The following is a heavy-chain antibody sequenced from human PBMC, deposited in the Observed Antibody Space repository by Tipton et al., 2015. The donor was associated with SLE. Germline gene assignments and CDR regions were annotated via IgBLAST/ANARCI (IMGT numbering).Heavy chain of an antibody. V-gene: IGHV3-30*04. D-gene: IGHD2-8*01. CDR1: GFTFNTYD. CDR2: MSYDGSHK. J-gene: IGHJ3*02. CDR3: AREAYWMLYSFDM. Sequence: RSLRLSCAASGFTFNTYDMHWVRQAPGKGLEWVAFMSYDGSHKYHADSVEGRLTISRDISKNKLYLQINSRRREDSAMYYCAREAYWMLYSFDMWGQGTMITVSS.